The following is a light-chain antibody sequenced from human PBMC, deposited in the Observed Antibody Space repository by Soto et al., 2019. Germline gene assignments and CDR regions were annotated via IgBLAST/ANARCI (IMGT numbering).Light chain of an antibody. CDR2: DAS. Sequence: DIVLTQSPGTLSLSPWERATLSCGASQSINSRSLAWYQQKPGQAPRLLIYDASSRATGIPDRFSASGSGTDFTLTISSLEPEDFAVYYCQQYVASPYTFGQGTKVDIK. CDR3: QQYVASPYT. CDR1: QSINSRS. J-gene: IGKJ2*01. V-gene: IGKV3-20*01.